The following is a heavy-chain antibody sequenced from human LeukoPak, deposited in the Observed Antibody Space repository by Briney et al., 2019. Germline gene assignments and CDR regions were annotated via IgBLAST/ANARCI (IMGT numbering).Heavy chain of an antibody. CDR1: GFTFSSYS. CDR3: ATNTIVRGSRYYFDY. V-gene: IGHV3-21*01. D-gene: IGHD3-10*02. CDR2: ISSSSSYI. J-gene: IGHJ4*02. Sequence: GGSLRLSCAASGFTFSSYSMNWVRQAPGKGLEWVSSISSSSSYIYYADSVKGRFTISRDNAKNSLYLQMNSLRAEDTAVYYCATNTIVRGSRYYFDYWGQGTLVTVSS.